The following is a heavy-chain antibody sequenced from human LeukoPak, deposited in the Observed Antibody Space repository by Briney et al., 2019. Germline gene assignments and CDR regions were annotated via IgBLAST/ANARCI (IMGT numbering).Heavy chain of an antibody. CDR2: INAGNGNT. Sequence: GASVKVSGKASGYTFTSYAMHWGRQAPGQRLEGMGWINAGNGNTKYSQKFQGRVTVTRDTSASTAYMQLSSLRSEDTAVYYCARWPPHTITMVQGVSQTFDYWRQGTLVTVSS. D-gene: IGHD3-10*01. V-gene: IGHV1-3*01. J-gene: IGHJ4*02. CDR1: GYTFTSYA. CDR3: ARWPPHTITMVQGVSQTFDY.